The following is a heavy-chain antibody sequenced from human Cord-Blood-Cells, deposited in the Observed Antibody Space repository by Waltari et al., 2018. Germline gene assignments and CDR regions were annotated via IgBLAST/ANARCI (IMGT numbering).Heavy chain of an antibody. V-gene: IGHV1-2*02. Sequence: VQLVQSGAEVKKPGASVKVSCKASGYTFTGYYMNWVRQAPGQGREWMGWINPSSGGTNYAQKFQGRVTMTRDTSISTAYMELSRLRSDDTAVYYCARVSCSGGSCYFDYWGQGTLVTVSS. CDR1: GYTFTGYY. CDR2: INPSSGGT. D-gene: IGHD2-15*01. J-gene: IGHJ4*02. CDR3: ARVSCSGGSCYFDY.